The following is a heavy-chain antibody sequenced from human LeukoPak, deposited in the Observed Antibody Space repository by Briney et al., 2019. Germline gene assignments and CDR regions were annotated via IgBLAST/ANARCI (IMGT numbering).Heavy chain of an antibody. D-gene: IGHD6-19*01. Sequence: ASVKVSCKASGGTFSSYAISWVRQAPGQGLEWMGGIIPIFGTANYAQKFQGRVTMTRDTSISTAYMELSRLRSDDTAVYYCARDFHSSGSDYWGQGTLVTVSS. J-gene: IGHJ4*02. CDR2: IIPIFGTA. CDR3: ARDFHSSGSDY. V-gene: IGHV1-69*05. CDR1: GGTFSSYA.